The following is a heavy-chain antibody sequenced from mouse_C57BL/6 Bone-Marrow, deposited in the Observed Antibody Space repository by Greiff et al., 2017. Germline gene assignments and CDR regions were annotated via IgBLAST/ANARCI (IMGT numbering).Heavy chain of an antibody. CDR3: ARWLLRGVAY. Sequence: VQLQQSGPELVKPGASVKISCKASGYAFSSSWMNWVKQRPGKGLEWIGRMYPGDGDTNYNGKFKGKATLTADKSSSTAYMQLSSLTSEDSAVYFCARWLLRGVAYWGQGTLVTVSA. J-gene: IGHJ3*01. CDR2: MYPGDGDT. CDR1: GYAFSSSW. V-gene: IGHV1-82*01. D-gene: IGHD2-3*01.